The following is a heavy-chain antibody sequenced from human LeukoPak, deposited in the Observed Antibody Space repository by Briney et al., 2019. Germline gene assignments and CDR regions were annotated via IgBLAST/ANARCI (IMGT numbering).Heavy chain of an antibody. CDR2: IIPILGIA. CDR3: AISETYGDYGGNWFDP. Sequence: SVTVSCKASGGTFSSYAISWVRQAPGQGLEWMGRIIPILGIANYAQKFQGRVTITADKSTSTAYMELSSLRSEDAAVYYCAISETYGDYGGNWFDPWGQGTLVTVSS. V-gene: IGHV1-69*04. J-gene: IGHJ5*02. CDR1: GGTFSSYA. D-gene: IGHD4-17*01.